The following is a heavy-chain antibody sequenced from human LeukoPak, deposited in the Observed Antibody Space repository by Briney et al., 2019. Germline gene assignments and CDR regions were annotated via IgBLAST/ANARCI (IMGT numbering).Heavy chain of an antibody. CDR3: ARGRNYYDSSRYYYEGDAFDI. CDR1: GFTFDDYA. V-gene: IGHV3-9*01. D-gene: IGHD3-22*01. J-gene: IGHJ3*02. CDR2: ISWNSGSI. Sequence: GGSLRLSCAASGFTFDDYAMHWVRQAPGKGLEWVSGISWNSGSIGYADSVKGRFTISRDNAKNSLYLQINSLRSEDTAVYYCARGRNYYDSSRYYYEGDAFDIWGQGTMVTVSS.